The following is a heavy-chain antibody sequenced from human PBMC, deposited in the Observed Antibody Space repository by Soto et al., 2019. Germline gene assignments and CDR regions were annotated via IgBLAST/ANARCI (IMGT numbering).Heavy chain of an antibody. J-gene: IGHJ6*02. CDR1: GFTFSSYG. D-gene: IGHD1-7*01. V-gene: IGHV3-30*18. CDR3: AKDATGTTWDYYYYGMDV. Sequence: PGGSLRLSCAASGFTFSSYGMHWVRQAPGKGLEWVAVISYDGSNKYYADSVKGRLTISRDNSKNTLYLQMNSLRAEDTAVYYCAKDATGTTWDYYYYGMDVWGQGTTVTVSS. CDR2: ISYDGSNK.